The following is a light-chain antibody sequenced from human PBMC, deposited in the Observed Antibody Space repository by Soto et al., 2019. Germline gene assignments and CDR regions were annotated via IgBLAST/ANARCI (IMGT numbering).Light chain of an antibody. J-gene: IGKJ2*01. CDR1: QTVLYSSNNKNY. Sequence: DIVMTQSPDSLAVSLGERATINCMSSQTVLYSSNNKNYLAWYQQKPGQPPKLLLYWASTRESGVPDRFSGSGSGTDFTLTISSLQAEDVAVYYCQQYYSTPYTFGQGTKLEIK. V-gene: IGKV4-1*01. CDR2: WAS. CDR3: QQYYSTPYT.